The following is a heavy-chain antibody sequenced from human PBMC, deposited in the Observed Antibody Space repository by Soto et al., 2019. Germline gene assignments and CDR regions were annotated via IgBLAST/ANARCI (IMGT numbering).Heavy chain of an antibody. CDR1: GFTFSAAA. V-gene: IGHV3-73*01. CDR3: VREGVAPEIYF. CDR2: IRNQINNYAT. Sequence: AGGSLRLSCAASGFTFSAAAMHWVRQASGKGLEWVGVIRNQINNYATAYAPSVKGRFTVSRDDSNNMAFLELNSLKTEDTAVYYFVREGVAPEIYFGGQR. D-gene: IGHD2-15*01. J-gene: IGHJ4*02.